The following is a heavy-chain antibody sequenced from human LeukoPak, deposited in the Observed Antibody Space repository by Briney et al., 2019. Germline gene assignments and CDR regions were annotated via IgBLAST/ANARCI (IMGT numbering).Heavy chain of an antibody. CDR1: GGSISSYY. V-gene: IGHV4-59*04. Sequence: SETLSLTRTVSGGSISSYYWSWIRQPPGKGLEWIGSVYFGGTTYYNPSLRSRVTMSLDTSKNQVSLTLNSVTAADTAVYYCARDNRRDGYKIFDYWGQGTLVTVSS. CDR3: ARDNRRDGYKIFDY. CDR2: VYFGGTT. D-gene: IGHD5-24*01. J-gene: IGHJ4*02.